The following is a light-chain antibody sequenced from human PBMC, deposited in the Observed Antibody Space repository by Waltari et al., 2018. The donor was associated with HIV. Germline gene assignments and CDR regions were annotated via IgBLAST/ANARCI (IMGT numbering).Light chain of an antibody. CDR3: ASYTADDTVL. CDR1: DSDFGLYNF. J-gene: IGLJ2*01. Sequence: SDLTQPASVSGFLGQSITISCTGGDSDFGLYNFISWYQQQPGEVPKLLLYEVDTRASGIPGRFSGSKSGKTASLTITGLQIEDEGLYYCASYTADDTVLFGGGTTVTVL. V-gene: IGLV2-14*01. CDR2: EVD.